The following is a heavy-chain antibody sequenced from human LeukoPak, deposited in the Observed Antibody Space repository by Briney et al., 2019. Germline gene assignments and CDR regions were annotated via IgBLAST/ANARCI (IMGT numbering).Heavy chain of an antibody. Sequence: GGSLKLSCAASGFTFSSYAMSWVRQAPGKGLEWVSATSGGGGSTYDADSVKGRFTISRDDSKNTAYLQMNSLKTEDTAVYYCTTSMVEQPDWGQGTLVTVSS. CDR2: TSGGGGST. D-gene: IGHD1/OR15-1a*01. J-gene: IGHJ4*02. CDR3: TTSMVEQPD. V-gene: IGHV3-23*01. CDR1: GFTFSSYA.